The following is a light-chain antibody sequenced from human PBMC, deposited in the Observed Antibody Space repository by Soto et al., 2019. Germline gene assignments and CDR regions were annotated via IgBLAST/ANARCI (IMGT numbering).Light chain of an antibody. Sequence: EIVLTQSPATLSLSPGERATLSCRASQSVSNYLAWYHQKRGQAPRLLIFDASNTAPGIPARFSGSGSDTDFPLIIISLEPECSALYYCQQRANWPRTFGEGAKVEI. J-gene: IGKJ1*01. CDR2: DAS. CDR1: QSVSNY. CDR3: QQRANWPRT. V-gene: IGKV3-11*01.